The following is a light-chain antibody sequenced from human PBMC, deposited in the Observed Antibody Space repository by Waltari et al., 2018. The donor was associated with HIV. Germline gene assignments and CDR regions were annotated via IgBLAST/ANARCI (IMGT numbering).Light chain of an antibody. CDR2: VAS. CDR1: QSVRSSY. J-gene: IGKJ5*01. CDR3: QQYGSSPTIT. Sequence: EIVLTQSPGTLSYAPGDRATLSFRASQSVRSSYLAWYQQKPGQSPSLLFYVASSRATGIPDRFSGSGSGTDFTLTISRLEPEDFAVYYCQQYGSSPTITFGQGTRLEIK. V-gene: IGKV3-20*01.